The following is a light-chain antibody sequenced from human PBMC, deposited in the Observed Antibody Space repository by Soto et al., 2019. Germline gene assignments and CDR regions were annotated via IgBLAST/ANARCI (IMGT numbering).Light chain of an antibody. Sequence: DIPMTPSPSTLSASVGDRVTITCQLSQSLSSWLAWYQQKPRTAPRPLIYKASSLQSGVPSRCSDSGSGTEFTLTISRVQPDDFATYQCQQYNSYWTLGQGTKV. CDR2: KAS. V-gene: IGKV1-5*03. CDR3: QQYNSYWT. J-gene: IGKJ1*01. CDR1: QSLSSW.